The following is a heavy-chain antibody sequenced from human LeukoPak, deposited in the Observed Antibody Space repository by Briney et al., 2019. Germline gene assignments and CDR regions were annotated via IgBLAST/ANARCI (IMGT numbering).Heavy chain of an antibody. CDR3: VREITRATTYFDS. D-gene: IGHD1-26*01. CDR2: INPNNGDT. J-gene: IGHJ4*02. Sequence: VASVNVSCKASGYTFTGYYIHWVRQAPGQGLEWMGRINPNNGDTNYAQKFPGRVTLTRDTSIGTAYMELSSLRSDDTAMYYCVREITRATTYFDSWGQGTLVTVSS. V-gene: IGHV1-2*06. CDR1: GYTFTGYY.